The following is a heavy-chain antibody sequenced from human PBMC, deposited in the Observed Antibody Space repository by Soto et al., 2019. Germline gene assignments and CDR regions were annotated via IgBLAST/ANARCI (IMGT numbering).Heavy chain of an antibody. D-gene: IGHD3-3*01. CDR1: GYTFTSYA. CDR2: INAGNGNT. J-gene: IGHJ5*02. Sequence: QVQLVQSGAEVKKPGASVKVSCKASGYTFTSYAMHWVRQAPGQRLEWMGWINAGNGNTKYSQKFQGRVTITRDASASTAYMELSSLRSEDTAVYYCARGAYYDFWSGYHGRWWFDPWGQGTLVTVSS. V-gene: IGHV1-3*01. CDR3: ARGAYYDFWSGYHGRWWFDP.